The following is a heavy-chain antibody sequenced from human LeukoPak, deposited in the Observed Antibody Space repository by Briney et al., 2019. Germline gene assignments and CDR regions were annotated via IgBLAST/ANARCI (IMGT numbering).Heavy chain of an antibody. D-gene: IGHD2-2*01. J-gene: IGHJ6*03. V-gene: IGHV3-9*01. CDR2: ISWNSGRI. Sequence: GGSLRLSCAASGFTFDDYAMHWVRQAPGKGLEWVSGISWNSGRIDYADSVKGRFTISRDNAKNSLYLQMNSLRAVDTALYYCAKGYCISTSCPMDVWGKGTTVIISS. CDR3: AKGYCISTSCPMDV. CDR1: GFTFDDYA.